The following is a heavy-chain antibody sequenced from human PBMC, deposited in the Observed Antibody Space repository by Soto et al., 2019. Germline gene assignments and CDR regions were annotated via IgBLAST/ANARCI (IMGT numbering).Heavy chain of an antibody. V-gene: IGHV4-38-2*01. D-gene: IGHD3-16*01. CDR1: GYSISGGYY. CDR2: IYHSGNT. Sequence: PSETLSLTCAVSGYSISGGYYWGWIRQPPGKGLEWIGSIYHSGNTYYNPSLKSRVSISVDTSKNQFPLKLNSVTAADTAVYYCARGLSFDYWGQGTLVTVSS. J-gene: IGHJ4*02. CDR3: ARGLSFDY.